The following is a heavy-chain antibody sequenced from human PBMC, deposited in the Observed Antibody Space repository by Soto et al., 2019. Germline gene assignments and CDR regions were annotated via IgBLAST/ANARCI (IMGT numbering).Heavy chain of an antibody. CDR1: GFSFDSYS. Sequence: PGGSLRLSCAGSGFSFDSYSMHWVRQAPGKGLEWVTTVSFDSKNKYYIDSVEGRFTISRDNSKNMLYLQMNSLTHEDTAVYYCAKERLEPTYSFYGMAVWGPGTTVT. D-gene: IGHD1-1*01. J-gene: IGHJ6*02. CDR3: AKERLEPTYSFYGMAV. CDR2: VSFDSKNK. V-gene: IGHV3-30*18.